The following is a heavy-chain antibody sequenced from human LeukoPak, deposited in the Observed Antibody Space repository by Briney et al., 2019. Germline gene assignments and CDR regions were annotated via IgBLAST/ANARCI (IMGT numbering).Heavy chain of an antibody. V-gene: IGHV3-30*18. J-gene: IGHJ6*02. D-gene: IGHD6-19*01. CDR2: ISYDGSNK. CDR1: GFTFSSYG. Sequence: GGSLRLSCAASGFTFSSYGMHWVRQAPGKGLEWVAVISYDGSNKYYADSVKGRFTISRDNSKNTLYLQMNSLRAEDTAVYYCAKDRGCSSLYSSGCVLGMDVWGQGTTVTVSS. CDR3: AKDRGCSSLYSSGCVLGMDV.